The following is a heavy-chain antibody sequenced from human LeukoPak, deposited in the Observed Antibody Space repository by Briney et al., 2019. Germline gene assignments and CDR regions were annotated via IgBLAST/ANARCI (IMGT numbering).Heavy chain of an antibody. CDR2: IYSGGST. V-gene: IGHV3-53*01. Sequence: GGSLRLSCAASGFTVSSNYMSWVRQAPGKGLEWVSVIYSGGSTYYADSVEGRFTISRDNSKNTLYLQMNSLRAEDTAVYYCARDQGSRHWYFDLWGRGTLVTVSS. CDR3: ARDQGSRHWYFDL. J-gene: IGHJ2*01. CDR1: GFTVSSNY.